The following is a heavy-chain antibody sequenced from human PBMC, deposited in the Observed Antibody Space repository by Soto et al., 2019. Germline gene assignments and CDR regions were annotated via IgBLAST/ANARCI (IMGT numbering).Heavy chain of an antibody. CDR2: ISYDGSNK. D-gene: IGHD3-22*01. CDR3: ARASSGYSY. J-gene: IGHJ4*02. V-gene: IGHV3-30-3*01. CDR1: GFTFSSYA. Sequence: QVQLVESGGGVVQPGRSLRLSCAASGFTFSSYAMHWVRQAPGKGLEWVAVISYDGSNKYYADSVKGRFTISRDNSKNTLYLQMNSLIAEDTAVYYCARASSGYSYWGQGTLVTVSS.